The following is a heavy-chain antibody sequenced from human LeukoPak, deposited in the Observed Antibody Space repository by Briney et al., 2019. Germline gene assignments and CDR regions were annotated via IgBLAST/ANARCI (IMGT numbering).Heavy chain of an antibody. D-gene: IGHD2-2*01. Sequence: GGSLRLSCAASGFTFSSYSMNWVRQAPGKGLEWVSAISGNSRYTYYADSVRGRFTISRDNAENSLYLQMNSLRVEDTAVYYCARAPTVLVGYCSSTSCQADYWGQGTLVTVSS. CDR1: GFTFSSYS. CDR2: ISGNSRYT. CDR3: ARAPTVLVGYCSSTSCQADY. V-gene: IGHV3-21*01. J-gene: IGHJ4*02.